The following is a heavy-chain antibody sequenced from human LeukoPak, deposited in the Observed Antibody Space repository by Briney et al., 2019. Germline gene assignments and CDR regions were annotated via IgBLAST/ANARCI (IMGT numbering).Heavy chain of an antibody. Sequence: GGSLRLSCAASGFTFSSYSMNWVRQAPGKGLEWVSSISSSSSYIYYADSVKGRFTISRDNSKNTLYLQMNSLRAEDTAMYYCVPVFREVESYFDYWGQGTLVTVSS. CDR2: ISSSSSYI. CDR3: VPVFREVESYFDY. J-gene: IGHJ4*02. CDR1: GFTFSSYS. V-gene: IGHV3-21*01. D-gene: IGHD3-10*01.